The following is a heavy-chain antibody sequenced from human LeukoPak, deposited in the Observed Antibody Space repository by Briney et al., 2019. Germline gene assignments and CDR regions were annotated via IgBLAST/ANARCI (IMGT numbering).Heavy chain of an antibody. J-gene: IGHJ4*02. CDR3: ARVYSSGWSY. V-gene: IGHV3-48*03. CDR1: GFNFYNYE. Sequence: GGSLRLSCAASGFNFYNYEMNWVRQAPGRGLEWVSYISSSGSTIYYTDSVKGRFTISRDNAKKSLYLQMNSLRAEDTAVYYCARVYSSGWSYWGQGTLVTVSS. CDR2: ISSSGSTI. D-gene: IGHD6-19*01.